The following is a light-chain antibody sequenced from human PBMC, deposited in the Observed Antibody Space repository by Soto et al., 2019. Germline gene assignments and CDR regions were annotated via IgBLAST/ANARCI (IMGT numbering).Light chain of an antibody. CDR2: EVS. Sequence: QSALTQPASVSGSPGQSITISCTGTSSDVGDYNFVSWYQQHPGKAPKLIFYEVSNRPPGLSDRFSGSKSGTTASLTISGLQAEEEADYFCSSYTTDKTLLFGGGTKVTVL. V-gene: IGLV2-14*01. CDR3: SSYTTDKTLL. J-gene: IGLJ2*01. CDR1: SSDVGDYNF.